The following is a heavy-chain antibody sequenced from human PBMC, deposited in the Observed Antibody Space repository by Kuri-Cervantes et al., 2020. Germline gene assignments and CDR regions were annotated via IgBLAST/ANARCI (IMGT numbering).Heavy chain of an antibody. CDR3: ARLPKSGYFWYFDL. CDR1: GGSISSYY. V-gene: IGHV4-59*08. D-gene: IGHD3-22*01. Sequence: ESLKISCTVSGGSISSYYWSWIRQPPGKGLEWIGYIYYSGSTNYNPSLKSRVTISVDTSKNQFSLKLSSVTAADTAVYYCARLPKSGYFWYFDLWGRGTLVTVSS. CDR2: IYYSGST. J-gene: IGHJ2*01.